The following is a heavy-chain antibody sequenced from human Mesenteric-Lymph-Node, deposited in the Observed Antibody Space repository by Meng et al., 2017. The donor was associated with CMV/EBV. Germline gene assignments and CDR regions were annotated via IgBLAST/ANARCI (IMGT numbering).Heavy chain of an antibody. J-gene: IGHJ4*02. CDR1: GFTFSSYA. D-gene: IGHD6-13*01. CDR2: ISGSGGST. CDR3: AKALALYSSSWYADY. V-gene: IGHV3-23*01. Sequence: GESLKISCVASGFTFSSYAMSWVRQAPGKGLEWVSAISGSGGSTYYADSVKGRFTISRDNSKNTLYLQMNSLRAEDTAVYYCAKALALYSSSWYADYWGQGTLVTVSS.